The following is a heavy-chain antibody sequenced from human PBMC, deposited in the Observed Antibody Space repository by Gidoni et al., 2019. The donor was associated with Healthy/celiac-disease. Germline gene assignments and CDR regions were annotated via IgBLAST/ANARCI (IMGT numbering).Heavy chain of an antibody. J-gene: IGHJ4*02. D-gene: IGHD6-13*01. V-gene: IGHV1-69*06. CDR3: ARDIARVGIDY. CDR2: IIPILGTA. Sequence: QVQLVQSGAAVKKPGSSVKVSCKASGGSFSSYAISWVRQAPGQGLDWMGGIIPILGTANYAQKFQGRVTITAEKSTSTAYMELSSLRSEDTAVYYCARDIARVGIDYWGQGTLVTVSS. CDR1: GGSFSSYA.